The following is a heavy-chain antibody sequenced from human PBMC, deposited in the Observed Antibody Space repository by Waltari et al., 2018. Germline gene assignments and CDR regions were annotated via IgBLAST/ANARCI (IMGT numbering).Heavy chain of an antibody. Sequence: QVQLQESGPGLVKPSETLSLTCAVSGYSISSGYYWGWIRQPPGKGLEWSGSIYHSGRTYYHPSLKSRVTISVDTSKKQFSLKLSSVTAADTAVYYCARHSIAAAGTMFDYWGQGTLVTVSS. CDR1: GYSISSGYY. V-gene: IGHV4-38-2*01. CDR2: IYHSGRT. CDR3: ARHSIAAAGTMFDY. D-gene: IGHD6-13*01. J-gene: IGHJ4*02.